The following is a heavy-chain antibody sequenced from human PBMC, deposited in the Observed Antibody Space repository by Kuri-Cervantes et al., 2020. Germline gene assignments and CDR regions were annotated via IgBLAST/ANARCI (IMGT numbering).Heavy chain of an antibody. CDR2: IKQDGSDK. CDR1: GFIFDDYA. J-gene: IGHJ4*02. CDR3: AKADSPENVLLWFGDY. D-gene: IGHD3-10*01. V-gene: IGHV3-7*03. Sequence: GGPLRLSCAASGFIFDDYAMHWVRQAPGKGLEWVANIKQDGSDKYYVDSVEGRFTISRDNAKDSLYLQMNSLRAEDTALYYCAKADSPENVLLWFGDYRGQGTLVTVSS.